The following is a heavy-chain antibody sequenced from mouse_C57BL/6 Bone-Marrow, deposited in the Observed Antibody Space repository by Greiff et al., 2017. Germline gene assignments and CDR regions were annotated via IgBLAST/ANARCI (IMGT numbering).Heavy chain of an antibody. D-gene: IGHD2-4*01. CDR2: INPNNGGT. CDR3: ARSVIYYDYDEWFAY. J-gene: IGHJ3*01. V-gene: IGHV1-18*01. CDR1: GYTFTDYN. Sequence: EVQLQQSGPELVKPGASVKIPCKASGYTFTDYNMDWVKQSHGKSLEWIGDINPNNGGTIYNQKFKGKATLTVDKSSSTAYMDLRSLTSEDTAVYYCARSVIYYDYDEWFAYWGQGTLVTVSA.